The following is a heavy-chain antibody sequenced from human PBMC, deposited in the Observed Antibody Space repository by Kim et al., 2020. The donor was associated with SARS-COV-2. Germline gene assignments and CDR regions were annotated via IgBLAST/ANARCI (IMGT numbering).Heavy chain of an antibody. CDR3: ARAPYDHSNYHGLWYFDL. CDR1: GFTFSRYD. CDR2: IGTAGDT. V-gene: IGHV3-13*01. Sequence: GGSLRLSCAASGFTFSRYDMHWVRQATGKGLEWVSVIGTAGDTYYPDSVKGRFTISRENAKNSLYLQMNSLRAGDTAVYYCARAPYDHSNYHGLWYFDLWGRGTLVTVSS. J-gene: IGHJ2*01. D-gene: IGHD4-4*01.